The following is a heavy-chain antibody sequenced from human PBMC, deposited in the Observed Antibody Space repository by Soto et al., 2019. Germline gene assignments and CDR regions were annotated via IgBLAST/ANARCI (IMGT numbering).Heavy chain of an antibody. J-gene: IGHJ3*02. V-gene: IGHV4-34*01. CDR1: GGFVSSGSYY. Sequence: QVQLQQWGAGLLKPSETLSLTCAVYGGFVSSGSYYWSWIRQPPGKGLEWIGEMSHSGGTHFYPTHKSRVTISVDTSKNQFSLKMSSVTAADTALYYCARVARGTATTVVDAFDIWGPGTMVTVSS. CDR3: ARVARGTATTVVDAFDI. CDR2: MSHSGGT. D-gene: IGHD1-1*01.